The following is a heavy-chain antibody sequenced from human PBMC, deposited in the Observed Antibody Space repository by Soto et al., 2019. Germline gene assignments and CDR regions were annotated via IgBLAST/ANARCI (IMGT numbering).Heavy chain of an antibody. CDR1: GFTFSDYY. D-gene: IGHD3-3*01. CDR3: AGDRRDDFWRGYSTNLFDP. CDR2: ISSSGSTI. V-gene: IGHV3-11*01. J-gene: IGHJ5*02. Sequence: GGSLTLSCAASGFTFSDYYMSWIRQAPGTGLERVSYISSSGSTIVYSDSVKGRFTISRDNAKNSLYLQMNSLRADETARYYCAGDRRDDFWRGYSTNLFDPWGQGTLVTVSS.